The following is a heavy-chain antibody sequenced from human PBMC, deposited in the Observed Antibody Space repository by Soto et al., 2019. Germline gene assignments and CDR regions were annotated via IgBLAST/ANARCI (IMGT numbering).Heavy chain of an antibody. CDR1: GYTFTSYY. CDR3: AREAVAGPGYYYGMDV. J-gene: IGHJ6*02. V-gene: IGHV1-46*01. Sequence: ASVKVSCKASGYTFTSYYMHWVRQAPGQGLEWMGIINPSGGSTSYAQKFQGRVTMTRDTSTSTVYMELSSLRSEDTAVYYCAREAVAGPGYYYGMDVWGQGTTVTVSS. D-gene: IGHD6-13*01. CDR2: INPSGGST.